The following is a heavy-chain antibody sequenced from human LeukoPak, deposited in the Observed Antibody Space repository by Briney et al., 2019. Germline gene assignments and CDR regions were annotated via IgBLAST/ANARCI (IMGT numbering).Heavy chain of an antibody. D-gene: IGHD3-22*01. CDR3: ARGRYDSSGYLDY. Sequence: SETLSLTCAVYGGSFSGYYWSWIRQPPGKGLEWIGEINHSGSTNYNPSLKSRVTISVDTSKNQSSLKLSSVTAADTAVYYCARGRYDSSGYLDYWGQGTLVTVSS. CDR1: GGSFSGYY. CDR2: INHSGST. J-gene: IGHJ4*02. V-gene: IGHV4-34*01.